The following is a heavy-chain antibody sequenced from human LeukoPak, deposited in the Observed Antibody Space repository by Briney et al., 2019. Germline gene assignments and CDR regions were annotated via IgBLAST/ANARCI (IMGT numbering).Heavy chain of an antibody. CDR2: IYYSGST. D-gene: IGHD3-9*01. Sequence: SETLSLTCTVSGGSISSSSYYWGWIRQPPGKGLEWIGSIYYSGSTYYNPSLKSRVTISVDTSKNQFSLKLSSVTAADTAVYYCARALDYDILTGYYNYYYYMDVWGKGTTVTVSS. CDR1: GGSISSSSYY. J-gene: IGHJ6*03. CDR3: ARALDYDILTGYYNYYYYMDV. V-gene: IGHV4-39*07.